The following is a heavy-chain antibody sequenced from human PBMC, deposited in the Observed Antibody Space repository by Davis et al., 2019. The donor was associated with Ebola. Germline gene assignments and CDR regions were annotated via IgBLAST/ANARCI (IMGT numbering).Heavy chain of an antibody. V-gene: IGHV1-18*01. J-gene: IGHJ6*04. CDR2: ISAYNGNT. CDR1: GFTFTSSA. D-gene: IGHD3-10*01. CDR3: AKNTYGSGSYYTGRYYGMDV. Sequence: AASVKVSCKASGFTFTSSAMQWVRQARGQRLEWMGWISAYNGNTNYAQKLQGRVTMTTDTSTSTAYMELRSLRSDDTAVYYCAKNTYGSGSYYTGRYYGMDVWGKGTTVTVSS.